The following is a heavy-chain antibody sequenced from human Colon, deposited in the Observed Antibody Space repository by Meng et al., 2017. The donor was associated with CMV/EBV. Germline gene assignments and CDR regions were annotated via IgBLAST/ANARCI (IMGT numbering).Heavy chain of an antibody. CDR3: AREGDIVVVPAATTDLGDY. V-gene: IGHV4-34*01. CDR1: GGSFSGYY. J-gene: IGHJ4*02. CDR2: INNRGNT. D-gene: IGHD2-2*01. Sequence: SETLSLTCAVSGGSFSGYYWIWIRQTPGKGLEWIGEINNRGNTNYNSSLKSRVTISVDPSKKQFSLTLSSVTAADTAVYYCAREGDIVVVPAATTDLGDYWGQGTLVTVSS.